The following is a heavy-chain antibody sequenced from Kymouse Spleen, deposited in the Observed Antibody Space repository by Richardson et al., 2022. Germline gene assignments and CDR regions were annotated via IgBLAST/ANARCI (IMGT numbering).Heavy chain of an antibody. D-gene: IGHD1-26*01. J-gene: IGHJ6*02. CDR2: IGTAGDT. V-gene: IGHV3-13*01. CDR3: ARGKGGSYYGYYYYGMDV. CDR1: GFTFSSYD. Sequence: EVQLVESGGGLVQPGGSLRLSCAASGFTFSSYDMHWVRQATGKGLEWVSAIGTAGDTYYPGSVKGRFTISRENAKNSLYLQMNSLRAGDTAVYYCARGKGGSYYGYYYYGMDVWGQGTTVTVSS.